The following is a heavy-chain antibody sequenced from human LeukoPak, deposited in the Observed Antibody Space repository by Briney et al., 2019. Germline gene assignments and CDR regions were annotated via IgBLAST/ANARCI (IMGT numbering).Heavy chain of an antibody. CDR2: INSDGSEG. CDR3: ARTLFRWELLPLLDY. Sequence: PGGSLRLSCAVSGFTFSGFWMSWSRQAPGKGLEWVASINSDGSEGYYADVVKGRFTISRDNAKNSLYLQMNSLRAEDTAVYYCARTLFRWELLPLLDYWGQGALVTVSS. D-gene: IGHD1-26*01. V-gene: IGHV3-7*01. CDR1: GFTFSGFW. J-gene: IGHJ4*02.